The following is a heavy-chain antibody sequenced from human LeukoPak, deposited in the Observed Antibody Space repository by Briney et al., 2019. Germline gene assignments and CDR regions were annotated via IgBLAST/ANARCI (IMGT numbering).Heavy chain of an antibody. V-gene: IGHV1-18*04. Sequence: ASVKVSCKASGYTFTSYGISWVRQAPGQGLEWMGWISAYNGNTNYAQKLQGRVTMTTDTSTSTACMELRSLRSDDTAVYYCARDTPMARYYFDYWGQGTLVTVSS. CDR1: GYTFTSYG. CDR2: ISAYNGNT. D-gene: IGHD5-18*01. J-gene: IGHJ4*02. CDR3: ARDTPMARYYFDY.